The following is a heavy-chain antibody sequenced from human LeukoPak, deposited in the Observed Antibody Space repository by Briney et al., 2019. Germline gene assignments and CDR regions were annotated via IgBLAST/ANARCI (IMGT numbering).Heavy chain of an antibody. CDR1: GFTFSSYG. D-gene: IGHD4-17*01. CDR3: ARARDYGGYFDY. J-gene: IGHJ4*02. Sequence: GRSLRLSCAASGFTFSSYGMHWVRQAPGKGLQWVVVIWYDGSNKYYADSVKGRFTISRDNSKNTLYLQMNSLRAEDTAVYYCARARDYGGYFDYWGQGTQVTVSS. V-gene: IGHV3-33*01. CDR2: IWYDGSNK.